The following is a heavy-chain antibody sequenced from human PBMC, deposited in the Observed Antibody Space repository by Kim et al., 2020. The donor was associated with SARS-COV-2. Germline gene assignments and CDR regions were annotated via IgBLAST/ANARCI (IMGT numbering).Heavy chain of an antibody. V-gene: IGHV3-43*01. Sequence: VKGRFTISRDNSKNSLYLQMNSLRTEDTALYYCAKDLSSYYYDSSGYPDYWGQGTLVTVPS. CDR3: AKDLSSYYYDSSGYPDY. D-gene: IGHD3-22*01. J-gene: IGHJ4*02.